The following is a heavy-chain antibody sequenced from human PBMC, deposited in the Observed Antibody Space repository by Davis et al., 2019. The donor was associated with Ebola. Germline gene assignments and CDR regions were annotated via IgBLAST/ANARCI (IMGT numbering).Heavy chain of an antibody. V-gene: IGHV1-46*01. CDR1: GYTFTSYY. CDR3: ARDRAEFPNWLDP. J-gene: IGHJ5*02. Sequence: ASVKVSCKASGYTFTSYYMHWVRQAPGQGLEWMGIINPSGGSTSYAQKFQGRVTMTRATSISTAYMDLGRLRYDDTAMYYCARDRAEFPNWLDPWGQGTLVTVSS. CDR2: INPSGGST.